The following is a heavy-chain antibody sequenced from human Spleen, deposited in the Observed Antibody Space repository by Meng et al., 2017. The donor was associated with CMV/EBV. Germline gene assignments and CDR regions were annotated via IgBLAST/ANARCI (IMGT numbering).Heavy chain of an antibody. Sequence: GESLKISCAASGFTFSNFAMAWVRQAPGKGLEWVSAISGSGGSTYYADSVKGRFTISRDNSKNTLYLQMNSLRPEDTAVYYCAKGDGGGIAAAGLDYWGQGALVTVSS. CDR2: ISGSGGST. V-gene: IGHV3-23*01. J-gene: IGHJ4*02. CDR3: AKGDGGGIAAAGLDY. D-gene: IGHD6-13*01. CDR1: GFTFSNFA.